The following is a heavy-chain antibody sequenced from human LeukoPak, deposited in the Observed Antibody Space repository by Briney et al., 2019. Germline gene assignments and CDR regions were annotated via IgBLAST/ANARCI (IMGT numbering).Heavy chain of an antibody. CDR2: IRYDGSNK. CDR1: GFTISSYG. CDR3: AKPYDSSGYYSYFDY. J-gene: IGHJ4*02. V-gene: IGHV3-30*02. Sequence: GGSLRLSCAASGFTISSYGMHWVRQAPGKGLEWVAFIRYDGSNKYYADSVKGRFTISRDNSKNTLYLQMNSLRAEDTAVYYCAKPYDSSGYYSYFDYWGQGTLVTVSS. D-gene: IGHD3-22*01.